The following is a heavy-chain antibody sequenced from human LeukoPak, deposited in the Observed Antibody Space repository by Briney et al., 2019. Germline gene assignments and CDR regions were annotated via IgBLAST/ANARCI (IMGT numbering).Heavy chain of an antibody. CDR1: GFTVSSNY. V-gene: IGHV3-53*04. CDR2: IYSGGST. J-gene: IGHJ4*02. D-gene: IGHD3-22*01. Sequence: PGGSLRLSCAASGFTVSSNYMSWVRQAPGKGMEWVSVIYSGGSTYYADSVKGRFTISRHNSKNTLYLQMNSLRAEDTAVYYCAIRDYYDSSGPTDYWGQGTLVTGSS. CDR3: AIRDYYDSSGPTDY.